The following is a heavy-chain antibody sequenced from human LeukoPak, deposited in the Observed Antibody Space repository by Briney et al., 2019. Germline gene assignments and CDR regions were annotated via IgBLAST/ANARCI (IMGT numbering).Heavy chain of an antibody. CDR2: INPNSGGT. J-gene: IGHJ4*02. CDR3: ARVLWSSGWQLDY. CDR1: GYTFTGYY. V-gene: IGHV1-2*02. Sequence: GASVKVSCKASGYTFTGYYMHWVRQAPGQGLEWMGWINPNSGGTNYAQKFQGRVTMTRDTSISTAYMELSRLRSDDTAVYYCARVLWSSGWQLDYWGQGTLVTVSS. D-gene: IGHD6-19*01.